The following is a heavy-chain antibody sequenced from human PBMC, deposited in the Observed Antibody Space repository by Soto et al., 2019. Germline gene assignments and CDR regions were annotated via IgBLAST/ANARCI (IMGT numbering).Heavy chain of an antibody. J-gene: IGHJ6*02. Sequence: PGGSLRLSCAASGFTLSSDEVNWVRQAPGKGLEWISYISSIGTTIYYADSVKGRFTISRDNAKNSVYLHMNSLRGEDTAVYYCARAESYYDFWSGTQKRDYAMDVWGQGTTVTVSS. CDR3: ARAESYYDFWSGTQKRDYAMDV. D-gene: IGHD3-3*01. CDR2: ISSIGTTI. V-gene: IGHV3-48*03. CDR1: GFTLSSDE.